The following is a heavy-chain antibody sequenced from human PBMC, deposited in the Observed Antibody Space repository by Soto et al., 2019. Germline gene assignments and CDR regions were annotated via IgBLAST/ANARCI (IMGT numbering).Heavy chain of an antibody. Sequence: QITLKESGPTLVKPTQTLTLTCTFSGFSLNTSGVGVGWVRQPPGKALEWLALIYGNDDQRYNLFLKNSLTITDDTARDQGVLTMTHMDPVDTATYYCAHANNWDYRTPYYFDYWGQGTLVTVS. V-gene: IGHV2-5*01. J-gene: IGHJ4*02. CDR1: GFSLNTSGVG. D-gene: IGHD1-7*01. CDR2: IYGNDDQ. CDR3: AHANNWDYRTPYYFDY.